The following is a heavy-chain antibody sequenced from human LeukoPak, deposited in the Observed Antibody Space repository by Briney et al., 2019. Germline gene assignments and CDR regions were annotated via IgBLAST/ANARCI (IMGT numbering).Heavy chain of an antibody. CDR1: GGSISSYY. J-gene: IGHJ4*02. D-gene: IGHD6-13*01. V-gene: IGHV4-59*01. Sequence: SETLSLTCTVSGGSISSYYWSWIRQPPGKGLEWIGYIYYSGSTNYDPSLKSRVTISVDTSKNQFSLKLSSVTAADTAVYYCARGQHGVAAAPFDYWGQGTLVTVSS. CDR3: ARGQHGVAAAPFDY. CDR2: IYYSGST.